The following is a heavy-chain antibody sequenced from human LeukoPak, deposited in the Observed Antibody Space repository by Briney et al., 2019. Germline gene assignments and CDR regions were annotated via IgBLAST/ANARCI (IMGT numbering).Heavy chain of an antibody. Sequence: SETLSLTCAVYGGSFSGYYWSWIRQPPGKGLEWIGEINHSGSTNYNPSLKSRVTISVDTSKNQFSLKLSSVTAADTAVYYCARMAGSSGLWGQGTLVTVPS. CDR1: GGSFSGYY. V-gene: IGHV4-34*01. CDR3: ARMAGSSGL. D-gene: IGHD3-22*01. CDR2: INHSGST. J-gene: IGHJ4*02.